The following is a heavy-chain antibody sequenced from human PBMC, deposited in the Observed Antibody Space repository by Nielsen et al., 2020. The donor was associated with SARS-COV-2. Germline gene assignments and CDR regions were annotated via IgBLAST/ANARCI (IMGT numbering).Heavy chain of an antibody. D-gene: IGHD3-10*01. J-gene: IGHJ4*02. CDR2: MKPNTGNT. CDR1: GYTFNSYD. CDR3: ARVTNYKTGWTTMGDY. V-gene: IGHV1-8*01. Sequence: ASVKVSCKASGYTFNSYDINWVRQAPGQGLEWMGWMKPNTGNTDYAQKCRGRVTLTTSTSTNTAYMELSSLRFDDTAVYYCARVTNYKTGWTTMGDYWGQGTLVTVSS.